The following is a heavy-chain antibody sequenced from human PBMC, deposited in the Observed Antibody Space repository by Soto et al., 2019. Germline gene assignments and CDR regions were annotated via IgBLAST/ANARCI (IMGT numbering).Heavy chain of an antibody. CDR2: ISGSGGST. CDR3: AKDTLKRITMIVVATGDDY. CDR1: GFTFSSYA. V-gene: IGHV3-23*01. D-gene: IGHD3-22*01. Sequence: GGSLRLSCAASGFTFSSYAMSWVRQAPGKGLEWVSAISGSGGSTYYADSVKGRFTISRDNSKNTLYLQMNSLRAEDTAVYYCAKDTLKRITMIVVATGDDYWVQGTLVTVSS. J-gene: IGHJ4*02.